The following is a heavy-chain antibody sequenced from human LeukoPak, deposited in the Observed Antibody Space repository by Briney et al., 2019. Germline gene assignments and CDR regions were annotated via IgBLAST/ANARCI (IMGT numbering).Heavy chain of an antibody. D-gene: IGHD5-24*01. Sequence: GGSLRLSCAASGFTFSNYAMSWVREAPGKGLECVSAISGSASNTYHADSVKGRFTISRDNPKKTLYLQMNSLRADDTAVYYCAMKAVPRPRLHDAFDFWGQGTVVSVSS. CDR2: ISGSASNT. CDR3: AMKAVPRPRLHDAFDF. V-gene: IGHV3-23*01. J-gene: IGHJ3*01. CDR1: GFTFSNYA.